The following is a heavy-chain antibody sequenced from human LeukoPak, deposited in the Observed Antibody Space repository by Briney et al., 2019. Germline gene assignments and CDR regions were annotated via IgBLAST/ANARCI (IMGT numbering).Heavy chain of an antibody. CDR3: RGCSSTSCYDY. Sequence: GGSLRLSCAASGFTVSSNYMSWVRQAPGKGLEWVSVIYIVDTTYYADSVKGRFTISRDNPKNTLYLQMNSLRVEDTAVYYCRGCSSTSCYDYWGQGTLVTVSS. J-gene: IGHJ4*02. V-gene: IGHV3-53*01. CDR2: IYIVDTT. CDR1: GFTVSSNY. D-gene: IGHD2-2*01.